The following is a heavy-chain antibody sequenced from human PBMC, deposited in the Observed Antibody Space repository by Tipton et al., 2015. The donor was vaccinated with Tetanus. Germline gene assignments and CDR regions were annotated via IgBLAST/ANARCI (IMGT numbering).Heavy chain of an antibody. Sequence: TLSLTCAVYGGSFSGYYWSWIRQPPGKGLEWIGEINRSGSTNYYPSLKSRVTTSVDTSKNQFSLKLSSVTAADTAVYYCARGSSYYDLWSDRQGQDCGMDVWGQGTTVTVSS. J-gene: IGHJ6*02. V-gene: IGHV4-34*01. D-gene: IGHD3-3*01. CDR2: INRSGST. CDR3: ARGSSYYDLWSDRQGQDCGMDV. CDR1: GGSFSGYY.